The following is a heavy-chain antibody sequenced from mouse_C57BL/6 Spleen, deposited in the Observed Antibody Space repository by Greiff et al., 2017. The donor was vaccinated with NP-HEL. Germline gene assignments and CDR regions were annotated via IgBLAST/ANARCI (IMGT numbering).Heavy chain of an antibody. CDR2: IYPSDSET. CDR1: GYTFTSYW. Sequence: VQLQQPGAELVRPGSSVKLSCKASGYTFTSYWMDWVKQRPGQGLEWIGNIYPSDSETHYNQKFKDKATLTVDKSSSTAYMQLSSLTSEDSAVYYCARPKFITTVVATGYFDVWGTGTTVTVSS. CDR3: ARPKFITTVVATGYFDV. D-gene: IGHD1-1*01. V-gene: IGHV1-61*01. J-gene: IGHJ1*03.